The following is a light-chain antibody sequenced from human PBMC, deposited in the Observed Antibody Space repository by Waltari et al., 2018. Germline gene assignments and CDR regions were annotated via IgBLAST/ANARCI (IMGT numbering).Light chain of an antibody. CDR1: SSNIGAGHD. CDR2: GNN. J-gene: IGLJ3*02. V-gene: IGLV1-40*01. CDR3: HSFDTSLSDGVV. Sequence: QSMLTQPPSVSGAPGQRVTISCTGSSSNIGAGHDVHWYQVFPGTGPKLLIYGNNNRPSGVPDRVSGSKSGTSASLTITGLQAEDEADYYCHSFDTSLSDGVVFGGGTKVTVL.